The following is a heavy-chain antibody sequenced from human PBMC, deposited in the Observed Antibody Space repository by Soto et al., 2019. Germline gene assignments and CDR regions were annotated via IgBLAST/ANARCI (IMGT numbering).Heavy chain of an antibody. CDR3: AKDWEFDWPNYYFDY. J-gene: IGHJ4*02. Sequence: GGSLRLSCAASGFTFSSYAMSWVRQAPGKGLEWVSAISGDGSSTYFADSGKGRFTISRDNSKNTLYLQMNSLRAEDTAVYYRAKDWEFDWPNYYFDYWGQGTLVTVSS. D-gene: IGHD3-9*01. CDR1: GFTFSSYA. V-gene: IGHV3-23*01. CDR2: ISGDGSST.